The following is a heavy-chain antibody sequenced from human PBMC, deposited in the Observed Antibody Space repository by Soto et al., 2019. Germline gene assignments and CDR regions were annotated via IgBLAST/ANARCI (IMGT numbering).Heavy chain of an antibody. Sequence: QVQLQESGPGLVKPSETLSLTCTVSGGSISSYYWSWIRQPAGKGLEWIGRIYTSGSTNYNPSLKSRVTMSVDTSKNQFSLKLSSVTAADTAVYYCARAHDSSLGGYYYYYGMDVWGQGTTVTVSS. CDR2: IYTSGST. CDR3: ARAHDSSLGGYYYYYGMDV. V-gene: IGHV4-4*07. D-gene: IGHD6-6*01. J-gene: IGHJ6*02. CDR1: GGSISSYY.